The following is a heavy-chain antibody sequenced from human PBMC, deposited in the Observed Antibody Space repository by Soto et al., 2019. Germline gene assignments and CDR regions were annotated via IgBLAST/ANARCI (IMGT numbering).Heavy chain of an antibody. CDR2: SDPSDSYT. D-gene: IGHD4-17*01. CDR3: GRPTVGYGMDV. CDR1: GYSFTSYW. J-gene: IGHJ6*02. Sequence: GESLKISCKGSGYSFTSYWISWVRQMPGKGLEWMGRSDPSDSYTNYSPSFQGHGTISADKSIITAYLQWSSLKASDTAMYYCGRPTVGYGMDVWGQGTTVTVSS. V-gene: IGHV5-10-1*01.